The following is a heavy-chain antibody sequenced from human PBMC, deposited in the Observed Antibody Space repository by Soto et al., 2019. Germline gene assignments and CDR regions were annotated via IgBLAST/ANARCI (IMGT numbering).Heavy chain of an antibody. CDR3: ARMATFGTLNWFDP. D-gene: IGHD3-16*01. J-gene: IGHJ5*02. V-gene: IGHV1-8*01. CDR1: GYTFGNND. Sequence: ASVKVSCKASGYTFGNNDISWVRQGTGQGLEWMGWMNPNSGKGGYAQKFQGRVTMTRDTSTSTAYMELSRLTSDDTAIYYCARMATFGTLNWFDPWGQGTRVTVS. CDR2: MNPNSGKG.